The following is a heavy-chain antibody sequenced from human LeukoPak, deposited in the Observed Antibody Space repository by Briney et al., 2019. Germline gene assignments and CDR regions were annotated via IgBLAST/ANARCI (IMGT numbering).Heavy chain of an antibody. V-gene: IGHV3-30-3*01. CDR3: ATGSGSYYLGVDY. D-gene: IGHD1-26*01. CDR2: ISYDGSNK. CDR1: GFTFSSYA. J-gene: IGHJ4*02. Sequence: GGSLRLSCAASGFTFSSYAMHWVRQAPGKGLEWVAVISYDGSNKYYADSVKGRFTISRDNSKNTLYLQMNSLRAEDTAAYYCATGSGSYYLGVDYWGQGTLVTVSS.